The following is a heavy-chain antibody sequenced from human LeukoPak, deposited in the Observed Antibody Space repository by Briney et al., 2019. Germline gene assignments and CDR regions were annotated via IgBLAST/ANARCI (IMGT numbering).Heavy chain of an antibody. V-gene: IGHV3-30*03. CDR1: GFTFSTFG. CDR2: ISYDGSNK. J-gene: IGHJ4*02. Sequence: QTGGSLRLSCAASGFTFSTFGMHWVRQAPGKGLEWVAVISYDGSNKYYGDSVKGRFTISRDNSKNTLYLQMNSLRAEDTAVYYCARGWSGSWGYFDYWGQGTLVTVSS. CDR3: ARGWSGSWGYFDY. D-gene: IGHD1-26*01.